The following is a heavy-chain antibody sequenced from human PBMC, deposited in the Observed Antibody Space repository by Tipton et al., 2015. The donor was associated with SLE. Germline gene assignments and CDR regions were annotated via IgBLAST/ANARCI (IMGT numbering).Heavy chain of an antibody. Sequence: QLVQSGAEVRKPGESLKISCKGSGYSFTSYWIGWVRQMPGKGLEWMGIIYPGDSDTRYSPSFQGQVTISADQSISTAYLQWSSLKASDTAMYYFARQGIWFGELLPEYFQHWGQGTLVTVSS. CDR3: ARQGIWFGELLPEYFQH. CDR2: IYPGDSDT. CDR1: GYSFTSYW. D-gene: IGHD3-10*01. V-gene: IGHV5-51*01. J-gene: IGHJ1*01.